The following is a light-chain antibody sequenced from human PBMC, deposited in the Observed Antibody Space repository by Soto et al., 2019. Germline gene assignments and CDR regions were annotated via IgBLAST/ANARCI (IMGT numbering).Light chain of an antibody. J-gene: IGKJ4*01. Sequence: TQSPSTLSASVGDTVTVTCRASQSVSGWLAWYQQKPGQAPRLLIYGASSRATGIPDRFSGSGSGTDFTLTISRLEPEDFAVYYCQQYGSSPAPFGGGTKVDIK. CDR3: QQYGSSPAP. CDR2: GAS. V-gene: IGKV3-20*01. CDR1: QSVSGW.